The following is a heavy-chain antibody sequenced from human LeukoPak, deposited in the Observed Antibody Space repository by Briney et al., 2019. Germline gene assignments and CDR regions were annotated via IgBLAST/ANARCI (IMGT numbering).Heavy chain of an antibody. J-gene: IGHJ3*02. V-gene: IGHV1-69*04. CDR3: ASRYCSGGSCYSLGSDAFDI. CDR1: GGTFSSYA. D-gene: IGHD2-15*01. CDR2: IIPILGIA. Sequence: ASVKVSCKASGGTFSSYAISWVRQAPGQGLEWMGRIIPILGIANYAQKFQGRVTITADKSTSTAYMELSSLRSEDTAVYYCASRYCSGGSCYSLGSDAFDIRGQGTVVTVSS.